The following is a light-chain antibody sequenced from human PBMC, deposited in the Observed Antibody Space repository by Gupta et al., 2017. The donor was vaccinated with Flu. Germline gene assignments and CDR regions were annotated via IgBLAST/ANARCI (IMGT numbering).Light chain of an antibody. V-gene: IGLV3-1*01. CDR2: EDT. J-gene: IGLJ3*02. Sequence: SHGKTASITCSGDKLGDKYTCWYQQKPGQSPVLVIYEDTKGPSGIPERFSGSNSGNTATLTISGTQAMDEAEYYCQAWDSNTAVFGGGTKLTVL. CDR3: QAWDSNTAV. CDR1: KLGDKY.